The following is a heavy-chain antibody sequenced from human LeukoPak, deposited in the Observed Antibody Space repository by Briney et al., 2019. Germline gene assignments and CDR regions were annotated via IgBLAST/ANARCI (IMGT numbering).Heavy chain of an antibody. CDR3: ARDSYQDYYGRFDP. Sequence: GGSLRLSCAASGFSFSNHGMHWVRQAPGKSLEWVAVIWDDGNNKRYANSVNGRFTISRDNSENTLYLQMNGLTAEDTAMYYCARDSYQDYYGRFDPWGQGTLVIVSS. D-gene: IGHD3-10*01. CDR2: IWDDGNNK. CDR1: GFSFSNHG. J-gene: IGHJ5*02. V-gene: IGHV3-33*01.